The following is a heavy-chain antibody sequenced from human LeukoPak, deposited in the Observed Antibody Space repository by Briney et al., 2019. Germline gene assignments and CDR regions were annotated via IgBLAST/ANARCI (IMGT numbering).Heavy chain of an antibody. J-gene: IGHJ4*02. CDR3: ARDYYYDSSGYSHFDY. CDR1: GGSFSGYY. Sequence: PSETLSLTCAVYGGSFSGYYWSWIRQPPGKGLEWTGEINHSGSTNYNPSLKSRVTISVDTSKNQFSLKLSSVTAADTAVYYCARDYYYDSSGYSHFDYWGQGTLVTVSS. D-gene: IGHD3-22*01. V-gene: IGHV4-34*01. CDR2: INHSGST.